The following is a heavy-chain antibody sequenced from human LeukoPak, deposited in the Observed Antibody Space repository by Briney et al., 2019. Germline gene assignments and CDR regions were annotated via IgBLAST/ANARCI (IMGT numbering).Heavy chain of an antibody. CDR1: GVTFSSYV. CDR2: ISGSGGGT. Sequence: GGSLRLSCEASGVTFSSYVMSWVRQAPGKGPEWVSGISGSGGGTYYADFVKGRFAISRDNSKNTLYLQMNSLRAEDSALYYCVQEGPRSLAFDVWGQGTRVTVSS. CDR3: VQEGPRSLAFDV. J-gene: IGHJ3*01. V-gene: IGHV3-23*01.